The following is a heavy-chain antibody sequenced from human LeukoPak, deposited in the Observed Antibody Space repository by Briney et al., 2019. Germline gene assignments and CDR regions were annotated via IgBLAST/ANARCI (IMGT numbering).Heavy chain of an antibody. CDR2: IYHSGST. Sequence: SETLSLTCAVSGGSISSSNWWSWVRQPPGKGLEWIGEIYHSGSTYYNPSLKSRVTISVDTSKNQFSLKLSSVTAADTAVYYCASITIFGVVTHFDYWGQGTLVTVSS. D-gene: IGHD3-3*01. CDR1: GGSISSSNW. CDR3: ASITIFGVVTHFDY. V-gene: IGHV4-4*02. J-gene: IGHJ4*02.